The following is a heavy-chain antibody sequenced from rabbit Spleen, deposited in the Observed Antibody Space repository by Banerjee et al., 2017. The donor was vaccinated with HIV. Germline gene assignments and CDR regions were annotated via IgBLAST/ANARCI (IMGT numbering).Heavy chain of an antibody. CDR3: ARDTGSSFSSYGMDL. J-gene: IGHJ6*01. D-gene: IGHD8-1*01. V-gene: IGHV1S45*01. CDR2: IAGSSSGFT. CDR1: GFSFSSSDY. Sequence: EQLEESGGGLVKPEGSLTLTCTASGFSFSSSDYMCWVRQAPGKGLEWISCIAGSSSGFTYSATWAKGRFTCSKTSSTTVTLQMTSLTVADMATYFCARDTGSSFSSYGMDLWGPGTLVTVS.